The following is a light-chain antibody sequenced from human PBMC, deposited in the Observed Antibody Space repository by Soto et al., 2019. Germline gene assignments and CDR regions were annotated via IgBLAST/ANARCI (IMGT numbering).Light chain of an antibody. CDR3: QQRSVWPIT. V-gene: IGKV3-11*01. CDR2: DAS. J-gene: IGKJ5*01. CDR1: QSVKVY. Sequence: EIVMTQSPATLSVSPGERATLSCRTSQSVKVYLAWYQQKPGQAPRLLIYDASTRAPGIPARFSGSGSGTDFTLTISSLEPEDFAVYYCQQRSVWPITFGQGTRLEIK.